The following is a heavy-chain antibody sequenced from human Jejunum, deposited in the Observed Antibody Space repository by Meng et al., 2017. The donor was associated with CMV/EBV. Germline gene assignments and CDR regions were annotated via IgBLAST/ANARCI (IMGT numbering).Heavy chain of an antibody. CDR2: INHSRGT. D-gene: IGHD3-22*01. CDR1: GWSFSGYC. CDR3: ARGNYDSSGYYLDY. V-gene: IGHV4-34*01. Sequence: QVQLQQRGAGLLTPHGALSRTCPVYGWSFSGYCWSWIRQPPGKGLEWIGEINHSRGTKYNPSLKSRVTISADTSKNQFSLKLTSVTAADTAVYYCARGNYDSSGYYLDYWGQGTLVTVSS. J-gene: IGHJ4*02.